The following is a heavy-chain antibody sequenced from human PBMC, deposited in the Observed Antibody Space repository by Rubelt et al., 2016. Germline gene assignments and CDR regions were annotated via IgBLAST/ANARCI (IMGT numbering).Heavy chain of an antibody. D-gene: IGHD2-2*01. V-gene: IGHV3-53*01. J-gene: IGHJ4*02. CDR3: ARGGGVVVVPAAPYFDY. CDR2: IYSGGST. Sequence: WVRQAPGKGLEWVSVIYSGGSTYYADSVKGRFTISRDNSKNTLYLQMNSLRAEDTAVYYCARGGGVVVVPAAPYFDYWGQGTLVTVSP.